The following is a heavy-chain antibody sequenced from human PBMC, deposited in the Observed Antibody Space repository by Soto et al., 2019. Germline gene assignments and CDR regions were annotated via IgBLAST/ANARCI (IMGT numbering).Heavy chain of an antibody. J-gene: IGHJ4*02. Sequence: QVQLVQSGAEVKKPGSSVKVSCKASGGTFSSYTISWVRQAPGQGLEWMGRIIPILGIANYAQKFQGRVTITADKSTSTAYMERSSLRSEDTAVDYCARDRGGYSNSSGGSWGQGTLVTVSS. V-gene: IGHV1-69*08. CDR2: IIPILGIA. CDR3: ARDRGGYSNSSGGS. D-gene: IGHD4-4*01. CDR1: GGTFSSYT.